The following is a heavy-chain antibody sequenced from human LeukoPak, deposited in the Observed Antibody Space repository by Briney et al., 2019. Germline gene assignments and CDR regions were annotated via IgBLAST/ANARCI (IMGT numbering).Heavy chain of an antibody. V-gene: IGHV1-69*13. CDR3: ARDLKLRFSDYYYGMDV. J-gene: IGHJ6*01. D-gene: IGHD3-3*01. CDR1: GGTFSSYA. CDR2: IIPIFGTA. Sequence: GASVNVSCKSSGGTFSSYAISWVRQAPGQGLEWMGVIIPIFGTANYAQKFQGRVTITADESTSTAYMELSSLRSEDTAVYYCARDLKLRFSDYYYGMDVWGQGTTVTVSS.